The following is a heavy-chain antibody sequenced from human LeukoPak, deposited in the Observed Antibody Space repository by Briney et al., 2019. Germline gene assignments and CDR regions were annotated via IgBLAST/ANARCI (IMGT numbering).Heavy chain of an antibody. CDR2: IYYSGST. D-gene: IGHD3-10*01. CDR1: GVSISRDSITSDY. V-gene: IGHV4-61*01. Sequence: PSETLSLTCTVSGVSISRDSITSDYWSWIRQPPGKGLEWIGYIYYSGSTNYNPSLKSRVTISVDTAKNQLSLKLSSVTAADTAVYYCARDMYGSGHFLPESPWGQGTLVTVSS. J-gene: IGHJ5*02. CDR3: ARDMYGSGHFLPESP.